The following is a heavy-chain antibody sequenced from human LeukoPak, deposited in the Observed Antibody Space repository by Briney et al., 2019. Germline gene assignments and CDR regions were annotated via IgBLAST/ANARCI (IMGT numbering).Heavy chain of an antibody. D-gene: IGHD6-19*01. CDR2: IVVGSGNT. V-gene: IGHV1-58*01. CDR3: AGGSVAGDFDY. J-gene: IGHJ4*02. Sequence: GASVKVSCKASGFTFTSSAVQWVRQARGQRLEWIGWIVVGSGNTNYAQKFQERVTITRDMSTSTAYMELSSPRSEDTAVYYCAGGSVAGDFDYWGQGTLVTVSS. CDR1: GFTFTSSA.